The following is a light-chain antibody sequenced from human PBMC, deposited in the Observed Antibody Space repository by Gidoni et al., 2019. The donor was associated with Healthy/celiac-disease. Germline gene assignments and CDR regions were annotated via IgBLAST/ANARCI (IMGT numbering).Light chain of an antibody. CDR3: QQSYSTPPLT. V-gene: IGKV1-39*01. Sequence: DRVTITCRASQSISSYLNWYQQKPGKAPKLLIYTASSLQSGVPSRFSGSGSGTDFTLTISSLQPEDFATYYCQQSYSTPPLTFGGGTKVEIK. CDR2: TAS. CDR1: QSISSY. J-gene: IGKJ4*01.